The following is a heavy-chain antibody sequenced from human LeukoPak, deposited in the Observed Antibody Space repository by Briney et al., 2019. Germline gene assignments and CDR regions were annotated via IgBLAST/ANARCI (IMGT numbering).Heavy chain of an antibody. V-gene: IGHV3-21*01. J-gene: IGHJ6*02. D-gene: IGHD6-13*01. CDR1: GFTFSSYS. CDR2: ISSSSSYI. CDR3: ARSGIAAAGNGMDV. Sequence: GGSLRLSCAASGFTFSSYSMNWVRQAPGKGLEWVSSISSSSSYIYYADSVKGRFTISRDNAKNSLYLQMNSLRAEDTAVYYCARSGIAAAGNGMDVWGQGTTVTVS.